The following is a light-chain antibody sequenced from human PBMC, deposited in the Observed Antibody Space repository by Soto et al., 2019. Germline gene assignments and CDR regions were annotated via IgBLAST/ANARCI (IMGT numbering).Light chain of an antibody. V-gene: IGKV3-15*01. CDR3: QQYNSWLWT. CDR1: QSVSSY. Sequence: EIVLTQSPGTLSLSPGERATLSCRASQSVSSYLAWYQQKPGQAPRLLIYGASTRATGIPARFSGSGSGTEFTLIISSLQSEDSAVYYCQQYNSWLWTFGQGAKVDIK. CDR2: GAS. J-gene: IGKJ1*01.